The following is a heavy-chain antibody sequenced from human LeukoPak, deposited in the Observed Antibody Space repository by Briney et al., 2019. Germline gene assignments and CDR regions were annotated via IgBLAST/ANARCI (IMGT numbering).Heavy chain of an antibody. V-gene: IGHV3-23*01. CDR3: AKEQRIRHCSEGVCMEGYYFDY. J-gene: IGHJ4*02. CDR2: LSRGGGTT. CDR1: GFNFNMFA. Sequence: PGGSLRLSCTGSGFNFNMFAMNWVRQAPGQGLEWVSGLSRGGGTTNYADSVKGRFTISRDKSQNMVFLQMNSLRPEDTAVYYCAKEQRIRHCSEGVCMEGYYFDYWGQGSLVTVSS. D-gene: IGHD2-8*01.